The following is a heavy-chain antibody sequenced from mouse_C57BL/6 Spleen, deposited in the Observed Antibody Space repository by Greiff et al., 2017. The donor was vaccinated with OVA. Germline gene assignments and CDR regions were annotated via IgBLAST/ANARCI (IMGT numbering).Heavy chain of an antibody. V-gene: IGHV14-4*01. J-gene: IGHJ2*01. Sequence: EVKLMESGAELVRPGASVKLSCTASGFNIKDDYMHWVKQRPEQGLEWIGWIDPENGDTEYASKFQGKATITADTSSNTAYLQLSSLTSEDTAVYYCTTEGYDNYWGQGTTLTVSS. CDR3: TTEGYDNY. CDR1: GFNIKDDY. D-gene: IGHD2-2*01. CDR2: IDPENGDT.